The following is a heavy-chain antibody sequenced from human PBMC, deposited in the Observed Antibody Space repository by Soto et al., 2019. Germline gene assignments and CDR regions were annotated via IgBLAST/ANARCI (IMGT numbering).Heavy chain of an antibody. D-gene: IGHD5-12*01. V-gene: IGHV1-69*02. CDR3: ARNQDSGYDLDERFDY. J-gene: IGHJ4*02. CDR2: IIPILGIA. Sequence: GASVKVSCKASGGTFSSYTISWVRQAPGQGLEWMGRIIPILGIANYAQKFQGRVTITADKSTSTAYRELSSLRSEDTAVYYCARNQDSGYDLDERFDYWGQGTLVTVSS. CDR1: GGTFSSYT.